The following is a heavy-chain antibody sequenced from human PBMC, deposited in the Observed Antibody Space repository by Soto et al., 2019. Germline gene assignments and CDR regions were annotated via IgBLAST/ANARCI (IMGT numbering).Heavy chain of an antibody. CDR3: ATLHYDPLDI. J-gene: IGHJ3*02. V-gene: IGHV3-74*01. Sequence: EVQLVESGGGLVQPGGSLRLSCAASGFTFSSYWMHWVRQAPGKGLVWVSLINIDGSSTSYADSVKGRCTISRANAMSTPNLHMNSLRAEATAVYYCATLHYDPLDIWGQGTMVTVSS. D-gene: IGHD3-3*01. CDR1: GFTFSSYW. CDR2: INIDGSST.